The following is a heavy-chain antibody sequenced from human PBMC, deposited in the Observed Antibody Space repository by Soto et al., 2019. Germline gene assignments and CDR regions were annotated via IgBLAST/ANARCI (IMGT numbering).Heavy chain of an antibody. CDR3: ARGYQPILPFDF. J-gene: IGHJ4*02. V-gene: IGHV1-69*11. CDR1: GNTLSSYA. CDR2: IIPILRTT. D-gene: IGHD2-15*01. Sequence: GASVKVSCKASGNTLSSYAFTWLRQAPGKGFELMGTIIPILRTTEYEQKFQGRVTITADESTTTVYMELSGLTSGDTGIYFRARGYQPILPFDFWGQGTLVTVSS.